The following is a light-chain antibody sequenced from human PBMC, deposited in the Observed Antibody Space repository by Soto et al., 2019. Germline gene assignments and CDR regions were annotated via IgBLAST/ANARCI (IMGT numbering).Light chain of an antibody. CDR3: QQSYTTASIT. J-gene: IGKJ5*01. Sequence: DIQMTQSPSSLSASVGDRVTITCRASQSISRNLNWYQHKPGKAPKLLIYAASSLQNGVPSRFSGGGSGTEFTLRISSLQPEDFGTYYCQQSYTTASITFGQGTRREIK. V-gene: IGKV1-39*01. CDR1: QSISRN. CDR2: AAS.